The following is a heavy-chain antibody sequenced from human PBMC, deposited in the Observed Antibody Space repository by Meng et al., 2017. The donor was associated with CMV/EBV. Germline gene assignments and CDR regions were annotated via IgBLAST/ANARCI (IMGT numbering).Heavy chain of an antibody. CDR3: ARGRSFYGSGCFSY. J-gene: IGHJ4*02. CDR1: GGSFSGYY. V-gene: IGHV4-34*01. CDR2: INHSGST. D-gene: IGHD3-10*01. Sequence: SETLSLTCAVYGGSFSGYYWSWIRQPPGKGLEWSGEINHSGSTNYNPSLKSRVTISVDTSKNQFSLKLSSVTAADTAVYYCARGRSFYGSGCFSYWGQGTLVTVSS.